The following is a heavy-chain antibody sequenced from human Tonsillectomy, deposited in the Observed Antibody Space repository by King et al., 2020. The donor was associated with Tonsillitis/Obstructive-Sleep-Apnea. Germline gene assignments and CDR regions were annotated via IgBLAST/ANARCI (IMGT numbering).Heavy chain of an antibody. CDR1: GGSFSGYY. CDR3: ARGESNYGDYSDYYYYYMDV. Sequence: VQLQQWGAGLLKPSETLSLTCAVYGGSFSGYYWSWIRQPPGKGLEWIGEINHSGSTNYNPSLKSRVTTSVDTSKNLFSRKVSSVTAADTAVYYCARGESNYGDYSDYYYYYMDVWGKGTTVTVSS. D-gene: IGHD4-17*01. V-gene: IGHV4-34*01. J-gene: IGHJ6*03. CDR2: INHSGST.